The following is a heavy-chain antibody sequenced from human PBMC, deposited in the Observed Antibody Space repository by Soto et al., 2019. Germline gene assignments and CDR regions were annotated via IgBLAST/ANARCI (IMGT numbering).Heavy chain of an antibody. CDR2: IYYSGST. V-gene: IGHV4-59*08. CDR1: GDSISCYF. CDR3: ARLRRPYNWFDP. J-gene: IGHJ5*02. Sequence: QVQLQESGPGLVKPSETLSLTCTVSGDSISCYFWNWIRQPPGKGLEWIGYIYYSGSTNYNPSLESRGTISIDTSKNQFSLKLSSVTTADTAMYYCARLRRPYNWFDPWGQGTLVTVSS.